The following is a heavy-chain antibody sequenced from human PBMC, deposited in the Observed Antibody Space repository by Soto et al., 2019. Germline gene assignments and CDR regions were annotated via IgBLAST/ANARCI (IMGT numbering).Heavy chain of an antibody. D-gene: IGHD3-10*01. CDR2: ILDSGTT. CDR3: ARDGGPLYYGMDF. V-gene: IGHV4-30-4*01. Sequence: QVQLQESGPGLVKPSQTLSLTCTVSGDSIKRDDYYWSWIRQPPGKGLEWIGYILDSGTTYYNPSLKSRLIISLDTSKNQFSLNLTSVTAADTAVYYCARDGGPLYYGMDFWGQGTTVTVSS. CDR1: GDSIKRDDYY. J-gene: IGHJ6*02.